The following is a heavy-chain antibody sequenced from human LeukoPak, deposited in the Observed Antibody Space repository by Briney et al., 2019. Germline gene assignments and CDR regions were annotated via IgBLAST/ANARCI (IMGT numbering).Heavy chain of an antibody. D-gene: IGHD3-9*01. Sequence: PGGSLRLSCAASGFTFSNYGMHWVRQAPGKGLEWVAVIWYDGTNKYYADSVKGRFTISRDNSKNTLYLQMNSLRAEDTAVYYCARGPYPIILTGPADFWGQGTLVTVSS. V-gene: IGHV3-33*01. CDR1: GFTFSNYG. CDR2: IWYDGTNK. CDR3: ARGPYPIILTGPADF. J-gene: IGHJ4*02.